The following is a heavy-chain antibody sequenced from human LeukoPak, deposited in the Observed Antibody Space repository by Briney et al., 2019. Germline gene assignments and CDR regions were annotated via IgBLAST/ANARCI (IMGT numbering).Heavy chain of an antibody. CDR3: ARWVGNRNWFDP. D-gene: IGHD1-26*01. V-gene: IGHV4-39*07. Sequence: SETLSLTCTVSGGSISSGSYLWGCIRQSPGKGLEWIGSISYSGSTYYNPSLKTRVTVSVDTSKNQFSLKATSVTAADTAVYYCARWVGNRNWFDPWGQGTLVTVSS. CDR1: GGSISSGSYL. J-gene: IGHJ5*02. CDR2: ISYSGST.